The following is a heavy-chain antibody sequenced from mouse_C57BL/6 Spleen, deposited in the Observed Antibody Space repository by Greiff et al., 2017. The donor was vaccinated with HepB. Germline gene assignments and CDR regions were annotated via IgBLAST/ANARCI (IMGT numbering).Heavy chain of an antibody. V-gene: IGHV5-16*01. CDR2: INYDGSST. CDR1: GFTFSDYY. CDR3: ARDPGYMDY. Sequence: DVKLVESEGGLVQPGSSMKLSCTASGFTFSDYYMAWVRQVPEKGLEWVANINYDGSSTYYLDSLKSRFIISRDNAKNILYLQMSSLKSEDSATYYCARDPGYMDYWGQGTSVTVSS. J-gene: IGHJ4*01. D-gene: IGHD2-2*01.